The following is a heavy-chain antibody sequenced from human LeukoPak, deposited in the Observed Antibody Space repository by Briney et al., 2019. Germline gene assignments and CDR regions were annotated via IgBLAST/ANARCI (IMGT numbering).Heavy chain of an antibody. J-gene: IGHJ4*02. CDR2: ISSSSSYI. V-gene: IGHV3-21*01. CDR1: GFTFSSHW. D-gene: IGHD4-11*01. Sequence: GGSLRLSCAASGFTFSSHWMSWVRQAPGKGLEWVSSISSSSSYIYYADSVKGRFTISRDNAKNSLYLQMNSLRAEDTAVYYCARGRTTRYYFDYWGQGTLVTVSS. CDR3: ARGRTTRYYFDY.